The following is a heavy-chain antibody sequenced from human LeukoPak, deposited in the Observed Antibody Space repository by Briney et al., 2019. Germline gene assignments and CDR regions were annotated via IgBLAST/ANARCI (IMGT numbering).Heavy chain of an antibody. Sequence: ASVKASCKASGYTFTGYYMHWVRQAPGQGLEWMGRINPNSGGTNYAQKFQGRVTMTRDTSISTAYMELSRLRSDDTAVYYCARSSYYDSSGYNYYWGQGTLVTVSS. CDR2: INPNSGGT. D-gene: IGHD3-22*01. J-gene: IGHJ4*02. V-gene: IGHV1-2*06. CDR1: GYTFTGYY. CDR3: ARSSYYDSSGYNYY.